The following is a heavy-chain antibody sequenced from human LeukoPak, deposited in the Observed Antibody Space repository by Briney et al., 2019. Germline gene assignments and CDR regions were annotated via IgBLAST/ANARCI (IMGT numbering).Heavy chain of an antibody. D-gene: IGHD2-15*01. CDR3: ARVYRFWGPVAGSPTVKYYYYMDV. V-gene: IGHV3-11*04. Sequence: PGGSLRLSCAASGFTFSDYYMSWIRQAPGKGLEWVSYISSSGSTIYYADSVKGRFTISRDNAKNSLYLQMNSLRAEDTAVYYCARVYRFWGPVAGSPTVKYYYYMDVWGKGTTVTVSS. J-gene: IGHJ6*03. CDR2: ISSSGSTI. CDR1: GFTFSDYY.